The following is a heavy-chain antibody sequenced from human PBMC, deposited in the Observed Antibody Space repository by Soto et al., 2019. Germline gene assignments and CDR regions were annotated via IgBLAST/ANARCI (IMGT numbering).Heavy chain of an antibody. Sequence: PSETLSLTCAVYGGSFSGYYWSWIRQPPGKGLEWIGEINHSGSTNYNPSLKSRVTISVDTSKNQFSLKLSSVTAADTAVYYCARGGQDIVVVVAANPTYYYGMDVWGQGTTVTVSS. D-gene: IGHD2-15*01. V-gene: IGHV4-34*01. CDR1: GGSFSGYY. CDR3: ARGGQDIVVVVAANPTYYYGMDV. CDR2: INHSGST. J-gene: IGHJ6*02.